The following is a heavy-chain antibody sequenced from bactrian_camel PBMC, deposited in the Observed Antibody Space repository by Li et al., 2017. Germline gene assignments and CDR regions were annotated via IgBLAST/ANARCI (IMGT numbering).Heavy chain of an antibody. V-gene: IGHV3S54*01. CDR1: KSIYSTYC. D-gene: IGHD3*01. CDR2: IYTGDSST. J-gene: IGHJ4*01. CDR3: AAGLLSTYDCFENSRFPFPH. Sequence: HVQLVESGGGSVQAGGSLRLSCAVSKSIYSTYCMGWFRQAPGKEREVLATIYTGDSSTYYADSVKGRFVISSAYGANTVYLQMNSLKPEDSAMYYCAAGLLSTYDCFENSRFPFPHWGQGTQVTVS.